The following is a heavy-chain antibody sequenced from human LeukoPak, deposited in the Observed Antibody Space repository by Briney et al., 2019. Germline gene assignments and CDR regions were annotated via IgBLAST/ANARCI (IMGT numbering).Heavy chain of an antibody. CDR3: AKDLQLILQT. J-gene: IGHJ5*02. CDR2: ISGCGGST. CDR1: GFTFSSYA. V-gene: IGHV3-23*01. D-gene: IGHD2-15*01. Sequence: SGGSLRLSCAASGFTFSSYAMGWVRQAPGKGLEWVSAISGCGGSTYYADSVKGRFTISRDNSKNTLYLQMNSLRAEDTAVYYCAKDLQLILQTWGQGTLVTVSS.